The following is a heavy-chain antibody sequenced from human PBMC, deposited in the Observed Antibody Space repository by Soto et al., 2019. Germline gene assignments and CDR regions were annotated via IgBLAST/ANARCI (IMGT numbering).Heavy chain of an antibody. CDR3: ARTYCSSARCYSDY. CDR2: MNPNSGNT. J-gene: IGHJ4*02. CDR1: GYTFTSYE. V-gene: IGHV1-8*01. D-gene: IGHD2-2*01. Sequence: GASVKVSCKASGYTFTSYEINWVRQATGQGLEWMGWMNPNSGNTAYAQKFQGRVTMTRNTAISTAYMELSSLRSEDTAVYYCARTYCSSARCYSDYWGQGTLVTVSS.